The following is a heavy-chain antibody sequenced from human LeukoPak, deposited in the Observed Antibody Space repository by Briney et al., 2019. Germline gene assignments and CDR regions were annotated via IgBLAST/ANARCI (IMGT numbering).Heavy chain of an antibody. D-gene: IGHD5-18*01. Sequence: GASVKVSCKASRYTFTGYYMHWVRQAPGQGLEWMGWIHPNSGGTNYAQKFQGWVTMTRDTSISTAYMELTRLRSDDTAMYYCATSGYTYGALDIWGQGTMVTVSS. V-gene: IGHV1-2*04. CDR3: ATSGYTYGALDI. CDR1: RYTFTGYY. J-gene: IGHJ3*02. CDR2: IHPNSGGT.